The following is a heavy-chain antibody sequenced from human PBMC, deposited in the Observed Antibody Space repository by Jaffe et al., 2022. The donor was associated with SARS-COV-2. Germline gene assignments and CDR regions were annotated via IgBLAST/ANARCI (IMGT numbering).Heavy chain of an antibody. D-gene: IGHD7-27*01. Sequence: QVQLQESGPGLVKPSETLSLTCTVSGASVSGYYWSWIRQSPGKGLEWVGYIYYSGSSNYNRSLKSRVTMSIDTSENQFSLRLNSVTAADTAVYYCARLNWDYRTPRAFDIWGQGTVVTVSS. CDR1: GASVSGYY. V-gene: IGHV4-59*02. J-gene: IGHJ3*02. CDR3: ARLNWDYRTPRAFDI. CDR2: IYYSGSS.